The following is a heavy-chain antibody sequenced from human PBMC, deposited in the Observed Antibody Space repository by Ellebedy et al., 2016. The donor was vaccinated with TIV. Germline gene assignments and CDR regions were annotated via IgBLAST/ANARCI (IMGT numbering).Heavy chain of an antibody. CDR1: GGSISSSSYY. D-gene: IGHD2-15*01. V-gene: IGHV4-61*01. CDR2: IYDSGST. Sequence: MPSETLSLTCTVSGGSISSSSYYWSWIRQPPGKELEWIGYIYDSGSTNHNPSLKSRVTISVDTSKNQFSLKLSSVTAADTAVYYCARAAQPNCSGGSCYRIDYWGQGTLVTVSS. CDR3: ARAAQPNCSGGSCYRIDY. J-gene: IGHJ4*02.